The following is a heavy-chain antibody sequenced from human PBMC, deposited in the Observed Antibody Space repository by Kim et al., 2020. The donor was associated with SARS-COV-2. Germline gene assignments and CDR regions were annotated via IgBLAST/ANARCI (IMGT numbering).Heavy chain of an antibody. CDR2: IYYSGST. CDR3: ARVQGYCSGGSCYLFDY. J-gene: IGHJ4*02. D-gene: IGHD2-15*01. V-gene: IGHV4-30-4*01. Sequence: GLEWIGYIYYSGSTYSNPSLKSRVTISVDTSKNQFSLKLSSVTAADTAVYYCARVQGYCSGGSCYLFDYWGQGTLVTVSS.